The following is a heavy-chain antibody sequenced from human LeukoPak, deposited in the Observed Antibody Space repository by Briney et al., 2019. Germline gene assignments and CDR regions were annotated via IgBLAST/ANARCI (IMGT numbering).Heavy chain of an antibody. CDR1: GFTFSAYE. D-gene: IGHD6-13*01. Sequence: GGSLRLSCAASGFTFSAYEMNWVRQAPGKGLEWVSYIGSSGSTVYYADSVKGRFTISRDNAKNSLYLQMNSLRAEDTALYYCARGGSAGTTWGLGPDYWGQGTLVTVSS. J-gene: IGHJ4*02. CDR3: ARGGSAGTTWGLGPDY. CDR2: IGSSGSTV. V-gene: IGHV3-48*03.